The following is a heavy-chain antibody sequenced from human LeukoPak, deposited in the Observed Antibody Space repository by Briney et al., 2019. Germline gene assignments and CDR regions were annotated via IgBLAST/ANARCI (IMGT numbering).Heavy chain of an antibody. D-gene: IGHD4-17*01. J-gene: IGHJ4*02. CDR1: GFPFRNYG. CDR3: ARDGPAGDHGVTTYYFDY. Sequence: PGGSLRLSCEVSGFPFRNYGMHWVRQAPGKGLKWVAVIWYDGSNKYYADAVKGRFTIPRDNSKNTLYLQMNSLRVEDTAVYYCARDGPAGDHGVTTYYFDYWGQGTLVTVSS. CDR2: IWYDGSNK. V-gene: IGHV3-33*01.